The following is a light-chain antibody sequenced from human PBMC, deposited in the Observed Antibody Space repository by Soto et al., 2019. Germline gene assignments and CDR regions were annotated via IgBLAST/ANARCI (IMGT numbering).Light chain of an antibody. CDR2: ANS. V-gene: IGLV1-40*01. J-gene: IGLJ7*01. CDR3: QSYDSSLSGVL. Sequence: QSVLTQPPSVSGAPGQRVTISCTGSSSNIGAGYDVHWYQHLPGTAPKLLIYANSNRPSGVPDRFSGSKSGTSASLAITGLQAEDEADFYCQSYDSSLSGVLFGGGTQLTVL. CDR1: SSNIGAGYD.